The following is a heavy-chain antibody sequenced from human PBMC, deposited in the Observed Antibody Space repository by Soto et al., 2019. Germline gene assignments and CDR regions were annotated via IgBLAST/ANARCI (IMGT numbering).Heavy chain of an antibody. CDR1: GGSISSSSYY. CDR2: IYYSGST. V-gene: IGHV4-39*01. J-gene: IGHJ6*03. D-gene: IGHD3-10*01. Sequence: SETLSLTCTVSGGSISSSSYYWGWIRQPPGKGLEWIGSIYYSGSTYYNPSLKSRVTISVDTSKNQFSLKLSSVTAADTAVYYCARRGVRGPYYYYMDVWGKGTTVTV. CDR3: ARRGVRGPYYYYMDV.